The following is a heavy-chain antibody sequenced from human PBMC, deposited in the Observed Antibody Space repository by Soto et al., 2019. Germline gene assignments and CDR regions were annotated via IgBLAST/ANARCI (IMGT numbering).Heavy chain of an antibody. Sequence: PSETLSLTCAVYGGSFSGYYWSWIRQPPGKGLEWIGEINHSGSTNYNPSLKSRVTISVDTSKNQFSLKLSSVTAADTAVYYCYWNYYYGMDVWGQGTTVTVSS. V-gene: IGHV4-34*01. J-gene: IGHJ6*02. CDR2: INHSGST. CDR3: YWNYYYGMDV. CDR1: GGSFSGYY. D-gene: IGHD1-1*01.